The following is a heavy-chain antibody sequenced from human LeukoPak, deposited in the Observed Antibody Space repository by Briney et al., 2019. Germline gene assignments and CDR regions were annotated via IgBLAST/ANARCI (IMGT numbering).Heavy chain of an antibody. Sequence: SETLSLTCTVSGGSISSSSNYWGWIRQPPGKGLEWIGSVYYSGSTYYNPSLKSRVTISIDTSKNQFSLKLSSVTAADTAVYYCATTIGAHDYWGQGTLVTVSS. J-gene: IGHJ4*02. V-gene: IGHV4-39*07. CDR3: ATTIGAHDY. CDR2: VYYSGST. CDR1: GGSISSSSNY. D-gene: IGHD3-10*01.